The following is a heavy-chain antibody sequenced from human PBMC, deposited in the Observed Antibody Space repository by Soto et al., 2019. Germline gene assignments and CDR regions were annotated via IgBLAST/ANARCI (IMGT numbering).Heavy chain of an antibody. Sequence: PGGSLRLSCDASGFTFSTYGMHWVRQAPGKGLEWVAAMSYDGTKEYYVDSEKGRFTISRDNSRNTLFLQLNSLRDEDTAVYYCAKEYGSTWIDHWGQGTLVTVSS. D-gene: IGHD6-13*01. J-gene: IGHJ4*02. V-gene: IGHV3-30*18. CDR1: GFTFSTYG. CDR3: AKEYGSTWIDH. CDR2: MSYDGTKE.